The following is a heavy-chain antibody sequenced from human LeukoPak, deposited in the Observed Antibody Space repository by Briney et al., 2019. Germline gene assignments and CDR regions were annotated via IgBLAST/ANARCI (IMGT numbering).Heavy chain of an antibody. CDR1: GDSVSSNSAA. J-gene: IGHJ4*02. Sequence: PSQTLSLTCAISGDSVSSNSAAWNWIRQSPSRGLEWLGRTFYRSNWHSDYAVSVRSRITISADTSKNQFALQLSSVTPEDTAVYYCARGGSTSATRFDYWGRGILVAVSS. D-gene: IGHD2-15*01. CDR2: TFYRSNWHS. CDR3: ARGGSTSATRFDY. V-gene: IGHV6-1*01.